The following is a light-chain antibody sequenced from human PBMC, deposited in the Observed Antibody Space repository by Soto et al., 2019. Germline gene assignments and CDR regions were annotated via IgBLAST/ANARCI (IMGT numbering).Light chain of an antibody. CDR3: QHYNSYSEA. CDR2: KAS. J-gene: IGKJ1*01. CDR1: QVISSW. Sequence: DIQMTQSPSSVSASVGDTVTVSCRASQVISSWLAWYQQKPGRAPNLLIYKASTLQTGVPSRFSGSGSGTDFTLTITNLQPEDFATYYCQHYNSYSEAFGQGTKVDI. V-gene: IGKV1-5*01.